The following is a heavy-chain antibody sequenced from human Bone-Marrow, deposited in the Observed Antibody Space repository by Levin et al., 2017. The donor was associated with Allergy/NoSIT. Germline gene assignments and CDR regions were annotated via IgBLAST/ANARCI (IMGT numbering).Heavy chain of an antibody. CDR3: ASRSVYCSGGACPES. CDR1: GYSFTSYW. D-gene: IGHD2-15*01. J-gene: IGHJ4*02. Sequence: KVSCKGSGYSFTSYWINWVRQMPGKGLEWMGKIDPSDSRTNYSPSFQGHVTISADKSINTAYLQWSSLKASDTAMYYCASRSVYCSGGACPESWGQGTLVTVSS. CDR2: IDPSDSRT. V-gene: IGHV5-10-1*01.